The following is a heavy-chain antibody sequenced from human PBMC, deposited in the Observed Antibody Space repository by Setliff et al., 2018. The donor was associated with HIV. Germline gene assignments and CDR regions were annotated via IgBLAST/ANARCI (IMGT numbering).Heavy chain of an antibody. D-gene: IGHD3-22*01. CDR1: GFTFSSYS. CDR2: ISSSSSYI. V-gene: IGHV3-21*01. Sequence: GVSLRLSCAASGFTFSSYSVNWVRQAPGKWLEWVSSISSSSSYIFYADSVKGRFTISRDNAKNSLYLQMNSLRAEDTAVYYCARDPYYYDSSGYGPRAFDIWGQGTMVTVSS. J-gene: IGHJ3*02. CDR3: ARDPYYYDSSGYGPRAFDI.